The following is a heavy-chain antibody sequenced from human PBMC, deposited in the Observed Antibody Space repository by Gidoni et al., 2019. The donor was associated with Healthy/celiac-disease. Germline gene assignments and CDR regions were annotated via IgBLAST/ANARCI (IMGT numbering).Heavy chain of an antibody. CDR1: GYSFTSYW. V-gene: IGHV5-51*03. J-gene: IGHJ1*01. Sequence: EVQLVQSGAEVKKPGESLKISCKGSGYSFTSYWIGWVRQMPGKGLEWMGIIYPGDSDTRYSPSFQGQVTISADKSISTAYLQWSSLKASDTAMYYCARILTMVRGVIIGGYFQHWGQGTLVTVSS. CDR3: ARILTMVRGVIIGGYFQH. D-gene: IGHD3-10*01. CDR2: IYPGDSDT.